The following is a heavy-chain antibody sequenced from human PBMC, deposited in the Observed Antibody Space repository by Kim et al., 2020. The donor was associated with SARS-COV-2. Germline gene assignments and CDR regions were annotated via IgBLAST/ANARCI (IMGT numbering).Heavy chain of an antibody. CDR3: ARENYPNYYYYGMDV. D-gene: IGHD1-7*01. CDR2: ISSSSSTI. J-gene: IGHJ6*02. V-gene: IGHV3-48*04. Sequence: GGSLRLSCAASGFTFSSYSMNWVRQAPGKGLEWVSYISSSSSTIYYADSVKGRFTISRDNAKNSLYLQMNSLRAEDTAVYYCARENYPNYYYYGMDVWGQGTTVTVSS. CDR1: GFTFSSYS.